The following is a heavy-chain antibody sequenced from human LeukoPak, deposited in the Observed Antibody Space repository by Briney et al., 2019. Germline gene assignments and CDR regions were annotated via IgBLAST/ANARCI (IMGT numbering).Heavy chain of an antibody. J-gene: IGHJ4*02. CDR3: ARGDFWSGYPFDY. D-gene: IGHD3-3*01. Sequence: PSETLSLTCAVYGGSFSGYYWSWVRQPPGKGLEWIGEINHSGCTNYNPSLKSRVTISVDTSKNQFSLKLSSVTAADTAVYYCARGDFWSGYPFDYWGQGTLVTVSS. V-gene: IGHV4-34*01. CDR2: INHSGCT. CDR1: GGSFSGYY.